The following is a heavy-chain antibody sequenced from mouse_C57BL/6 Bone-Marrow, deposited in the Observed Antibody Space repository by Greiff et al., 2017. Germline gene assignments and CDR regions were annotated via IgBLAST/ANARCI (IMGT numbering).Heavy chain of an antibody. V-gene: IGHV1-82*01. Sequence: QVQLQQSGPELVKPGASVKISFKASGYAFSSSWMNWVKQRPGKGLEWIGRNYPGDGDTNYNGKFKGKATLTADKSSSTAYMQLSSLTSEDSAVYFCARFNHYWYFDVWGTGTTVTVSS. CDR2: NYPGDGDT. CDR1: GYAFSSSW. CDR3: ARFNHYWYFDV. J-gene: IGHJ1*03.